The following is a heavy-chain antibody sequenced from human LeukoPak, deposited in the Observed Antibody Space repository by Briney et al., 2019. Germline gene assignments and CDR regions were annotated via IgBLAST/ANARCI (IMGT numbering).Heavy chain of an antibody. J-gene: IGHJ4*02. CDR1: GFTFSSYW. CDR2: ISSSSSYI. CDR3: ARDLGYSYGCGD. Sequence: GGSLRLSCAASGFTFSSYWMSWVRQAPGKGLEWVSSISSSSSYIYYADSVKGRFTISRDNAKNSLYLQMNSLRAEDTAVYYCARDLGYSYGCGDWGQGTLVTVSS. V-gene: IGHV3-21*01. D-gene: IGHD5-18*01.